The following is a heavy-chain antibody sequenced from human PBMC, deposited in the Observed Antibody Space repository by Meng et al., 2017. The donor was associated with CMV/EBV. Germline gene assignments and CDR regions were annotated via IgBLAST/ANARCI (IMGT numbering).Heavy chain of an antibody. CDR2: INHSGST. CDR3: ARKGGSYPLDY. J-gene: IGHJ4*02. CDR1: GGSFSGYY. Sequence: QVPLQQGGARLLKPAETLSLTCAVYGGSFSGYYWSWIRQPPGKGLEWIGEINHSGSTNYNPSLKSRVTISVDTSKNQFSLKLSSVTAADTAVYYCARKGGSYPLDYWGQGTLVTVSS. D-gene: IGHD1-26*01. V-gene: IGHV4-34*01.